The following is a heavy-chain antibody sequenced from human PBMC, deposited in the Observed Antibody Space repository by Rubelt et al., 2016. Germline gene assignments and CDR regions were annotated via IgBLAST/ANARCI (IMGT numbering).Heavy chain of an antibody. D-gene: IGHD2-15*01. CDR2: IYSGGMT. Sequence: VQLVESGGGLIQPGGSLRLSCAASGFTISTNYMSWVRQAPGKGLEWVSIIYSGGMTDYADSGKGRFTISKDTSKNTLYLQMTSLRTDDTAMYYCARAWGGSSQWYFDLWGRGTLVTVSS. V-gene: IGHV3-53*01. J-gene: IGHJ2*01. CDR3: ARAWGGSSQWYFDL. CDR1: GFTISTNY.